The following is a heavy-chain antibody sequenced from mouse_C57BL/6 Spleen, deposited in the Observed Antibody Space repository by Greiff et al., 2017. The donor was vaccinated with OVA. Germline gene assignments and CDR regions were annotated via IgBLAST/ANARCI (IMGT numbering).Heavy chain of an antibody. D-gene: IGHD1-1*01. J-gene: IGHJ1*03. CDR3: ARAYYGSSYWYFDV. CDR1: GFTFTDYY. CDR2: VYPYNGGT. V-gene: IGHV1-36*01. Sequence: EVQLQESGPVLVKPGPSVKISCKASGFTFTDYYMHWVKQSHGKSLEWIGLVYPYNGGTSYNQKFKGKATLTVDKSSSTAYMELNSLTSEDSAVYYCARAYYGSSYWYFDVWGTGTTVTVSS.